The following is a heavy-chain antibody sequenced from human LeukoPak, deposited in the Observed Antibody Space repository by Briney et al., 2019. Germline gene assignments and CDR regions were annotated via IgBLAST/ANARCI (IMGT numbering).Heavy chain of an antibody. CDR2: IYHSGST. CDR1: GYSISSGYY. V-gene: IGHV4-38-2*02. CDR3: ARDGVGYCSSTSCFNWFDP. Sequence: SETLSLTCAVSGYSISSGYYWGWIRQPPGKGLEWIGSIYHSGSTYYNPSLKSRVTISVDTSKNQFSLKLSSVTAADTAVYYCARDGVGYCSSTSCFNWFDPWGQGTLVTVSS. D-gene: IGHD2-2*01. J-gene: IGHJ5*02.